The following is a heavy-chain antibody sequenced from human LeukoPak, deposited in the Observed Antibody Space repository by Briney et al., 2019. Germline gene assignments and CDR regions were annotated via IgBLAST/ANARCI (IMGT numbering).Heavy chain of an antibody. D-gene: IGHD6-13*01. CDR2: INPNSGGT. V-gene: IGHV1-2*02. CDR1: GYTFTSYG. CDR3: ARGNPSWYYGMDV. J-gene: IGHJ6*02. Sequence: GASVKVSCKASGYTFTSYGISWVRQAPGQGLEWMGWINPNSGGTNYAQKFQGRVTMTRDTSISTAYMELSRLRSDDTAVYYCARGNPSWYYGMDVWGQGTTVTVSS.